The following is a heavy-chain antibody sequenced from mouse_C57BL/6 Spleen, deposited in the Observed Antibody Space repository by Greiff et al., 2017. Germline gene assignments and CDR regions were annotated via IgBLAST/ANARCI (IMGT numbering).Heavy chain of an antibody. CDR3: ATLRLAFDV. D-gene: IGHD2-12*01. J-gene: IGHJ1*03. Sequence: EVQRVESGPGLVKPSQSLSLTCSVTGYSITSGYYWNWIRQFPGNKLEWMGYISYDGSNNYNPSLKNRISITRDTSKNQFFLKLNSVTTEDTATYYCATLRLAFDVWGTGTTVTVSS. CDR2: ISYDGSN. V-gene: IGHV3-6*01. CDR1: GYSITSGYY.